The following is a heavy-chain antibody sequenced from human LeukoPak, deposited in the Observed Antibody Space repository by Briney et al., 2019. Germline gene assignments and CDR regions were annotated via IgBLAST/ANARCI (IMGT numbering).Heavy chain of an antibody. V-gene: IGHV1-8*02. J-gene: IGHJ5*02. D-gene: IGHD6-13*01. CDR2: MNPNSGNT. CDR1: GGTFSNYA. CDR3: ARQDSSSWSDWFDP. Sequence: GASVKVSCKVSGGTFSNYAVIWVRQATGQGLEWMEWMNPNSGNTGYAQKFQGRVTMTRNTSISTAYMELSSLRSEDTAVYYCARQDSSSWSDWFDPWGQGTLVTVSS.